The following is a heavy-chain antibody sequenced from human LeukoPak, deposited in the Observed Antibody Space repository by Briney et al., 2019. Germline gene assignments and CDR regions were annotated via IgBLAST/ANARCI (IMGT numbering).Heavy chain of an antibody. CDR3: AREMEGDYGSGTFFDL. CDR1: EFVFSDYY. CDR2: ISDSGSTI. Sequence: GGSLRLPCAASEFVFSDYYMSWIRQAPGKGLEWVSYISDSGSTIYYADSVKGRFTISRDNVKNSLYLQMNGLRAEDTAVYYCAREMEGDYGSGTFFDLWGQGNMVTVSS. D-gene: IGHD3-10*01. J-gene: IGHJ4*02. V-gene: IGHV3-11*01.